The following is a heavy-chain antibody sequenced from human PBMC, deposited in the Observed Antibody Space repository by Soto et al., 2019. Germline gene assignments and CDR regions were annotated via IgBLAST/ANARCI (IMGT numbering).Heavy chain of an antibody. V-gene: IGHV3-48*01. D-gene: IGHD7-27*01. CDR2: ISSSSSVI. CDR1: GFILSDCA. J-gene: IGHJ6*03. Sequence: GGSLRLSCATSGFILSDCAMNWVRQAPGKGLEWVSYISSSSSVIDYADAVKGRFTVSRDNARNSLYLQMNSLRAEDTAVYYCARDLSWGSNWYYYMDVWGKGTTVTVSS. CDR3: ARDLSWGSNWYYYMDV.